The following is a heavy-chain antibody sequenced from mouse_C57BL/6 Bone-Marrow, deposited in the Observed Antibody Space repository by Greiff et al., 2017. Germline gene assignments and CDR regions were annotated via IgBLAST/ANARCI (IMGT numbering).Heavy chain of an antibody. D-gene: IGHD2-5*01. CDR3: ATHSNYGRWYFDV. J-gene: IGHJ1*03. CDR2: INPNNGGT. Sequence: VQLQQSGPELVKPGASVKMSCKASGYTFTDYNMHWVKQSHGKSLEWIGSINPNNGGTSSNHKFKGKATLTVNKSSSTAYMELRSLTSEDSAVYYCATHSNYGRWYFDVWGTGTTVTVSS. V-gene: IGHV1-22*01. CDR1: GYTFTDYN.